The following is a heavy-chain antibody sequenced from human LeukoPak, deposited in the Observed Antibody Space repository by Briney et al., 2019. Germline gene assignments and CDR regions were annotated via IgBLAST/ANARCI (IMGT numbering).Heavy chain of an antibody. D-gene: IGHD6-19*01. CDR1: GFTFSSYL. Sequence: GGSLRLSCAASGFTFSSYLMHWVRQAPGKGLVWVSRINSDGSSTSYADSVKGRFTISRDNAKNTLYLQMSSLRAEDTAVYYCARVDTTVAGTGFDFWGQGTLVTVSS. J-gene: IGHJ4*02. V-gene: IGHV3-74*01. CDR3: ARVDTTVAGTGFDF. CDR2: INSDGSST.